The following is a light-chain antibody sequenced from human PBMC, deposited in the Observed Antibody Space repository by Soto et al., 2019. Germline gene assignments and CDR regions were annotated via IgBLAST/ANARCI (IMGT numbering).Light chain of an antibody. V-gene: IGKV1-12*01. Sequence: DIQMTQSPSSVSASVGDRVTITCRASQGISSRLAWYQQKPGKAPNLLIYAASSLQSGVPSRFSGSGSETDFTLTIGSLQPEDFATYYCPQSNSFPLTFGGGTKVDIK. CDR2: AAS. CDR1: QGISSR. CDR3: PQSNSFPLT. J-gene: IGKJ4*01.